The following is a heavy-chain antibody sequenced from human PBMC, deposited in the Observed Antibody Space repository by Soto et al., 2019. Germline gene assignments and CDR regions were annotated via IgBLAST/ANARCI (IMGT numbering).Heavy chain of an antibody. D-gene: IGHD2-8*01. J-gene: IGHJ6*02. CDR1: GYSFTDYH. V-gene: IGHV1-2*04. CDR2: INPKSGGT. CDR3: ARGDSTDCSNGVCSFFYNHDMDV. Sequence: GASVKVSCKASGYSFTDYHIHWVRQAPGQGLEWLGRINPKSGGTSTAQKFQGWVTMTTDTSISTASMELTRLTSDDAAIYYCARGDSTDCSNGVCSFFYNHDMDVWGQGTTVTVSS.